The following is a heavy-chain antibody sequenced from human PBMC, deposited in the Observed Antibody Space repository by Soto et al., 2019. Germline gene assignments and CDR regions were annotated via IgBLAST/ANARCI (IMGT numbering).Heavy chain of an antibody. V-gene: IGHV4-4*07. CDR3: AREARGGYSGIFDS. D-gene: IGHD2-15*01. CDR2: ISASGFT. CDR1: GDSISPYY. Sequence: QVQLRESGPGLVKTSETLSLTCTVSGDSISPYYWSWNRQPAGKGLEWVGRISASGFTTYNPSLKSRVAMSVETSKKQFSLTLRSVTAADTAVYYCAREARGGYSGIFDSWGQGTLVTVS. J-gene: IGHJ4*02.